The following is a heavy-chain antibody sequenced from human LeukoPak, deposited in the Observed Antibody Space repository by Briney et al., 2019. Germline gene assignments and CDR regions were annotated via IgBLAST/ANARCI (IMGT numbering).Heavy chain of an antibody. CDR1: GFTFSSYS. V-gene: IGHV3-48*04. CDR2: ISSSSSTI. CDR3: TSWGQTLHSSPYWYFDL. D-gene: IGHD6-19*01. Sequence: GGSLRLSCAASGFTFSSYSMDWVRQAPGKGLEWVSYISSSSSTIHHADSVKGRFTISRDNAKNSLYLQMNSLRAEDTAVYYCTSWGQTLHSSPYWYFDLWGRGTLVTVSS. J-gene: IGHJ2*01.